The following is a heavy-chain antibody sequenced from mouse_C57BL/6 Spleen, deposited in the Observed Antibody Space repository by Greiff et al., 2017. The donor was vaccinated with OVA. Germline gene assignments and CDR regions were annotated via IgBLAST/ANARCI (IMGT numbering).Heavy chain of an antibody. D-gene: IGHD1-1*02. CDR3: AREEAGTLVAPYYFDY. CDR2: INPSNGGT. Sequence: VQLQQPGTELVKPGASVKLSCKASGYTFTSYWMHWVKQRPGQGLEWIGNINPSNGGTNYNEKFKSKATLTVDKSSSTAYMQLSSLTSEDSAVYYCAREEAGTLVAPYYFDYWGQGTTLTVSS. J-gene: IGHJ2*01. V-gene: IGHV1-53*01. CDR1: GYTFTSYW.